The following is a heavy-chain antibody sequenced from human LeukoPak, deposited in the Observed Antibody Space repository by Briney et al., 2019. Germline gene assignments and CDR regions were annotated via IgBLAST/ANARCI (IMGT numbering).Heavy chain of an antibody. D-gene: IGHD4-23*01. Sequence: PGGSLRLSCAASGFIFSSYSLNWVRQAPGKGLEWVSSISSSSSYIYYADSVKGRFTISRDNAKNSLYLQMNSLRAEDTAVYYCARPSKTLRWQPGDYWGQGTLVTVSS. CDR3: ARPSKTLRWQPGDY. V-gene: IGHV3-21*01. CDR2: ISSSSSYI. J-gene: IGHJ4*02. CDR1: GFIFSSYS.